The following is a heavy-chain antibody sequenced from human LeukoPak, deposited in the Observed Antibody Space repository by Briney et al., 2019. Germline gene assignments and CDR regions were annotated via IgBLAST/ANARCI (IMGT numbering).Heavy chain of an antibody. Sequence: ASVAVSCKASGGTFSSYAISWVRQAPGQGLEGMGGIIPIFGTANYAQKFQGRVTITTDESTSTAYMELSSLRSEDTAVYYCARASSGSYYVFDYWGQGTLVTVSS. D-gene: IGHD1-26*01. CDR1: GGTFSSYA. V-gene: IGHV1-69*05. CDR2: IIPIFGTA. J-gene: IGHJ4*02. CDR3: ARASSGSYYVFDY.